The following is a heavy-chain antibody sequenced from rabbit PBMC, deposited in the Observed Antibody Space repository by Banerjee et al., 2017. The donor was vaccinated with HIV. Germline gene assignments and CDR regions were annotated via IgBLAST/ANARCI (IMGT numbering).Heavy chain of an antibody. CDR2: IYTDSSGST. CDR3: ARGGLVIMFINWLDYGMDL. Sequence: QEQLEESGGDLVKPGASLTLTCTASGFSFSSSYYMCWVRQAPGKGLEWIACIYTDSSGSTYYANWAKGRFTISKTSSTTVTLQMTSLTAADTATYFCARGGLVIMFINWLDYGMDLWGPGTLAPS. J-gene: IGHJ6*01. CDR1: GFSFSSSYY. D-gene: IGHD4-2*01. V-gene: IGHV1S45*01.